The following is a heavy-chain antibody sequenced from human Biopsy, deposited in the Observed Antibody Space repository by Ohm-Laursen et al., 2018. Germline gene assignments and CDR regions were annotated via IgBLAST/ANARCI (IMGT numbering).Heavy chain of an antibody. CDR1: GYTFSDYI. CDR3: ARVEDSTRHWYFDL. CDR2: LNTRRGDT. Sequence: SVKVSCKASGYTFSDYILNWVRQAPGHGLEWMGWLNTRRGDTNYAQKFQGRVTMTRDTSTTTVFMELTSLRSDDTAMYYCARVEDSTRHWYFDLWGRGTQVSVSS. D-gene: IGHD2-2*01. J-gene: IGHJ2*01. V-gene: IGHV1-18*01.